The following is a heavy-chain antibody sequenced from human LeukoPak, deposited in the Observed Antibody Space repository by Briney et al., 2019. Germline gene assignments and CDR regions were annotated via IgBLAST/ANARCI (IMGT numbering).Heavy chain of an antibody. V-gene: IGHV3-48*01. CDR3: ARDMVGATKAFDY. CDR1: GFTFSSYS. D-gene: IGHD1-26*01. J-gene: IGHJ4*02. Sequence: GGSLRLSCAASGFTFSSYSMNWVRQAPGKGLEWVSYISSSSITIYSPDSVKGRFTISRDNAKNSLYLQMYSLRAEDTAVYYCARDMVGATKAFDYWGQGTLVTVSS. CDR2: ISSSSITI.